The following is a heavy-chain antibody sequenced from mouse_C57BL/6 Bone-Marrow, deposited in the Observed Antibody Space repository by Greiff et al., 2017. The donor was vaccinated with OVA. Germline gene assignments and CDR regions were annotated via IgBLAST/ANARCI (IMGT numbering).Heavy chain of an antibody. CDR3: TTTRGLDY. J-gene: IGHJ2*01. CDR1: GFNIKDDY. CDR2: IDPENGDT. V-gene: IGHV14-4*01. D-gene: IGHD3-3*01. Sequence: VQLQQSGAELVRPGASVKLSCTASGFNIKDDYMHWVKQRPEQGLEWIGWIDPENGDTEYASKFQGKATITADTSSNTAYLQLSSLTSADTAVYYCTTTRGLDYWGQGTTLTVSS.